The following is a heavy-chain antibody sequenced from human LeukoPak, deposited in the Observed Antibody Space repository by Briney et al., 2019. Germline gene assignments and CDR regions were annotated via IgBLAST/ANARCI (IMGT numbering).Heavy chain of an antibody. D-gene: IGHD6-6*01. Sequence: ASVRVSCKASGYTFPSYFMHWVRQAPGQGLEWMGIINPTGGSTTYAQKFQGRVTMTRDTSTSTVYMELSSLRSDDTAVYYCARTAARRFDYWGQGTLVTVSS. CDR2: INPTGGST. CDR1: GYTFPSYF. V-gene: IGHV1-46*01. J-gene: IGHJ4*02. CDR3: ARTAARRFDY.